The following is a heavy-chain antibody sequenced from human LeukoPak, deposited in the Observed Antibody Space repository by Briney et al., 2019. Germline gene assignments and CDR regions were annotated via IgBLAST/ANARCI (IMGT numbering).Heavy chain of an antibody. D-gene: IGHD3-9*01. CDR3: TRHGDILTDPFGY. J-gene: IGHJ4*02. V-gene: IGHV3-73*01. CDR1: GFTFSGSA. Sequence: PGGSLRLSCAASGFTFSGSAMHWVRQASGKGLEWVGRIRSKANSYATAYAASVKGRFTIPRDDSKNTAYLQMNSLKTEDTAVYYCTRHGDILTDPFGYWGQGTLVTVSS. CDR2: IRSKANSYAT.